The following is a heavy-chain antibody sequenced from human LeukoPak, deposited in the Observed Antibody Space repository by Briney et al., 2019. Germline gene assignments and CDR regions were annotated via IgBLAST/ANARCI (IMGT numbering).Heavy chain of an antibody. Sequence: PSETLSLTCTVSGGSISSSNYYWGWIRQPPGKGLEWVSGINWNGGSTGYADSVKGRFTISRDNAKNSLYLQMNSLRAEDTALYHCARDGLSIEGNYYYYYMDVWGKGTTVTISS. CDR2: INWNGGST. D-gene: IGHD1-26*01. J-gene: IGHJ6*03. CDR1: GGSISSSNYY. CDR3: ARDGLSIEGNYYYYYMDV. V-gene: IGHV3-20*01.